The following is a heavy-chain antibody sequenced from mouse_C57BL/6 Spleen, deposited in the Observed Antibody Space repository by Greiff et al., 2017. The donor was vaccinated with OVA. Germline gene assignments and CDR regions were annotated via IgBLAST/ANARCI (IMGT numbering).Heavy chain of an antibody. CDR2: IDPSDSYT. D-gene: IGHD1-1*01. V-gene: IGHV1-69*01. CDR3: ARLTTVNYAMDY. CDR1: GYTFTSYW. Sequence: QVQLKQPGAELVMPGASVKLSCKASGYTFTSYWMHWVKQRPGQGLEWIGEIDPSDSYTNYTQKFKGKSTLTVDKSSSTAYMQLSSLTSEDSAVYYCARLTTVNYAMDYWGQGTSVAVSS. J-gene: IGHJ4*01.